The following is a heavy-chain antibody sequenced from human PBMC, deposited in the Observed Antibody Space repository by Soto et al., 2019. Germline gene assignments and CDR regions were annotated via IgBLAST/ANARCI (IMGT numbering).Heavy chain of an antibody. Sequence: EVQLLESGGGMVQPGGSLRLSCAASGFTFSDYAMSWVRQAPGKGLEWVSGISSGGGSPYNADSVKGRFSISRNNSKSTLYLVMNGLRADDTAVYYCAKGDGRIVPRHFDYWGQGTLVTVSS. J-gene: IGHJ4*02. CDR2: ISSGGGSP. CDR3: AKGDGRIVPRHFDY. V-gene: IGHV3-23*01. D-gene: IGHD1-26*01. CDR1: GFTFSDYA.